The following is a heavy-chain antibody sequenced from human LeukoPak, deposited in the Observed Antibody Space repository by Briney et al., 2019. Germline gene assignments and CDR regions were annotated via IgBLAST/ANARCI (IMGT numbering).Heavy chain of an antibody. J-gene: IGHJ4*02. CDR1: GFTFNSYA. CDR2: ISSSGGST. Sequence: GGSLRLSCAAAGFTFNSYAMSWVRQAPGKGLEWVSTISSSGGSTYYADSVKGRFTVSRDNSRNTLYLQMDSLRAEDTAVYYCAKIEGRSIVAVDYLGQGTLVTVSS. V-gene: IGHV3-23*01. CDR3: AKIEGRSIVAVDY. D-gene: IGHD5-12*01.